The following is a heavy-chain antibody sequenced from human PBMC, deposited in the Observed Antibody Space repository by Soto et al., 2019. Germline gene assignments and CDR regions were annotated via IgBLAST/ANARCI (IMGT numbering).Heavy chain of an antibody. CDR3: AKATSNFDS. V-gene: IGHV3-23*01. CDR1: GFTFSSYA. J-gene: IGHJ4*02. D-gene: IGHD2-2*01. CDR2: ISGSGGST. Sequence: GGSLRLSCAASGFTFSSYAMSWVRQAPGKGLEWVSAISGSGGSTYYADSVKGRFTISRDNSKNTLYLQMNGLRADDTAAYYCAKATSNFDSWGQGTLVTVSS.